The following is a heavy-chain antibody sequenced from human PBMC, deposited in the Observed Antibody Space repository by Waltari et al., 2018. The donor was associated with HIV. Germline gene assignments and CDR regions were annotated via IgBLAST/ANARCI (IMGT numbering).Heavy chain of an antibody. Sequence: QVHLQESGPGLVQPSGTLSLTCAVSGGSISRSNWWSWVRQPPGKGLEWIGEIYHGENTNYNPALKSLVTISVDNSTTHFSLKVTSLTAADTAVYYCVREPIEPTGRGYFDSWGQGTLVTVSS. CDR1: GGSISRSNW. V-gene: IGHV4-4*02. D-gene: IGHD1-1*01. CDR3: VREPIEPTGRGYFDS. J-gene: IGHJ4*02. CDR2: IYHGENT.